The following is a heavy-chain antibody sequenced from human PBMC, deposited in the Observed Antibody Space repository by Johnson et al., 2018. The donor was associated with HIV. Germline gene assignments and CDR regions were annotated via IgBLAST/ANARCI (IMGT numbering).Heavy chain of an antibody. Sequence: QVQLVESGGGVVQPGRSLRLSCAASGFTFSSYAMHWVRQAPGKGLEWVAVISYDGSNKYYADSVKGRFTISRDNSKNTLYLQMNSLRAEDTAVYYCAKGADYADYEGAFDIWGQGTMVTVSS. CDR1: GFTFSSYA. CDR3: AKGADYADYEGAFDI. D-gene: IGHD4-17*01. V-gene: IGHV3-30*04. CDR2: ISYDGSNK. J-gene: IGHJ3*02.